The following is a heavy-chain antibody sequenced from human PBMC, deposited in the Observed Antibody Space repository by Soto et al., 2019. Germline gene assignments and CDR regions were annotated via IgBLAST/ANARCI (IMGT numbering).Heavy chain of an antibody. J-gene: IGHJ4*02. CDR2: IWYDGSNK. CDR3: ARGGDVVVVAATFDY. Sequence: QVQLVESGGGVVQPGRSLRLSCAASGFTFSSYGMHWVRQAPGKGLEWVAVIWYDGSNKYYADSVKGRFTISRDNSKNTLYLQMNSLRAEDTAVYCCARGGDVVVVAATFDYWGQGTLVTVSS. D-gene: IGHD2-15*01. CDR1: GFTFSSYG. V-gene: IGHV3-33*01.